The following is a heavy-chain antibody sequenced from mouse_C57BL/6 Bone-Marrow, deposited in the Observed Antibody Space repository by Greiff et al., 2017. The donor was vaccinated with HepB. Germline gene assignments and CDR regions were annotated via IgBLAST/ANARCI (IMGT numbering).Heavy chain of an antibody. V-gene: IGHV1-26*01. CDR3: ARSRKLAWFAY. Sequence: EVQLQQSGPELVKPGASVKISCKASGYTFTDYYMNWVKQSHGKSLEWIGDINPNNGGTSYNQKFKGKATLTVDKSSSTAYMELRSLTSEDSAVYYCARSRKLAWFAYWGQGTLVTVSA. CDR1: GYTFTDYY. CDR2: INPNNGGT. J-gene: IGHJ3*01.